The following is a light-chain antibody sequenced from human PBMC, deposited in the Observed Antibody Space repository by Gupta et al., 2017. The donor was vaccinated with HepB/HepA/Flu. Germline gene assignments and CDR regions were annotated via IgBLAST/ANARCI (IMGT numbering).Light chain of an antibody. V-gene: IGKV4-1*01. CDR1: QSVLYSSTNKNY. CDR2: WAS. CDR3: QRCYSIPYT. Sequence: DIVMTQSPDSLAVSLGERATINCKSSQSVLYSSTNKNYLAWYQQKPGQPPKLLIYWASTRESGVPDRFSGSGSGTDFTLTISILHAEDVAVYYCQRCYSIPYTFGQGTRLEIK. J-gene: IGKJ2*01.